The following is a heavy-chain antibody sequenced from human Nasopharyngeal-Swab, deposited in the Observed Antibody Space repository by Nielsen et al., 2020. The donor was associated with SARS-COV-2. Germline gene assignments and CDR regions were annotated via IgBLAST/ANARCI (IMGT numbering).Heavy chain of an antibody. CDR3: AKVNSGGYLHYSFDY. J-gene: IGHJ4*02. V-gene: IGHV3-9*01. CDR2: INWNSGGI. Sequence: GGSLRLSCAASGFTFDDYAMHWVRQAPGRGLEWVSAINWNSGGIGYADSVRGRFTISRDNAKNSLYLQMNSLRTEDTALYYCAKVNSGGYLHYSFDYWGQGALVTVSS. CDR1: GFTFDDYA. D-gene: IGHD1-26*01.